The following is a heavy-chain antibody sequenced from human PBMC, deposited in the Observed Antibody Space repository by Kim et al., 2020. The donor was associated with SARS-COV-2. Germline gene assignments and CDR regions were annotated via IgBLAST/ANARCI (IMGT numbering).Heavy chain of an antibody. V-gene: IGHV6-1*01. J-gene: IGHJ4*02. D-gene: IGHD3-10*01. CDR3: ARCWLRGSFDH. Sequence: DYAISVKSRITINPDTSKNPFSLQLNSVTPDDTALYYCARCWLRGSFDHWGQGALVTVSS.